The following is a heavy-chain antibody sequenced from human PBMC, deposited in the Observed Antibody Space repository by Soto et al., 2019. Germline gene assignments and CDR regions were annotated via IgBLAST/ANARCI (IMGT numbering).Heavy chain of an antibody. D-gene: IGHD6-6*01. CDR2: ISSNGVGT. Sequence: EVQLAESGGGLARPGGSLSLSCAASGFTLRGYAMVWVGQAPGKGREYVSGISSNGVGTYYANSVQGRFTISRDNSKNTVYLQMGSLRPEDMAVYYCARRARPDFYYMDVWGKGTTVTVSS. CDR3: ARRARPDFYYMDV. V-gene: IGHV3-64*01. CDR1: GFTLRGYA. J-gene: IGHJ6*03.